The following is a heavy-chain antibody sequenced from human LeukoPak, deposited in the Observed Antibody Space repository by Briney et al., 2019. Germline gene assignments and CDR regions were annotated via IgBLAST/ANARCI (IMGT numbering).Heavy chain of an antibody. CDR2: ISGSAHKI. Sequence: PGGSLRLSCAASGFTFSSYAMSWVRQAPEKGLDWVSVISGSAHKIRYADSVKGRFTISRDNSENIVYLQMNNLRVEDTAVYYCAGRPTGYSSSYIHWGQGTLVTVSS. V-gene: IGHV3-23*01. J-gene: IGHJ4*02. CDR3: AGRPTGYSSSYIH. CDR1: GFTFSSYA. D-gene: IGHD5-18*01.